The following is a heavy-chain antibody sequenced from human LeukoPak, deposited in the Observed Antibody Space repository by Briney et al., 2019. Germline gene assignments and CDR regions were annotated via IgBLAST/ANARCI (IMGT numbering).Heavy chain of an antibody. D-gene: IGHD5-12*01. CDR2: ISGSGGST. J-gene: IGHJ4*02. CDR3: ARDTYSAYDLDY. V-gene: IGHV3-23*01. Sequence: GGTLRLSCAASGFTFSSYGMSWVRQAPGKGLEWVSAISGSGGSTGYADSVKGRFTISRDNAKNSLYLQMNSLRAEDTAVYYCARDTYSAYDLDYWGQGTLVTVSS. CDR1: GFTFSSYG.